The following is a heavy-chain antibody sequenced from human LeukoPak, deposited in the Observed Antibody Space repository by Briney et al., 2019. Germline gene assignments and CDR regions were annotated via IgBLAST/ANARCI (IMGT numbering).Heavy chain of an antibody. D-gene: IGHD2-8*01. V-gene: IGHV4-4*07. CDR3: ARCPPNGGWSYDYYYYMDV. Sequence: SETLSLTCTVSGGSISSYYWSWIRQPAGKGLEWIGRIYTSGSTNYNPSLKSRVTMSVDTSKNQFSLELSSVSAADTAVYYCARCPPNGGWSYDYYYYMDVWGKGTTVTVSS. CDR2: IYTSGST. CDR1: GGSISSYY. J-gene: IGHJ6*03.